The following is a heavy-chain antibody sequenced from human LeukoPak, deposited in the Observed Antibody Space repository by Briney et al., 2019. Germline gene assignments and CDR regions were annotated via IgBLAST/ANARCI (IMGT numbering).Heavy chain of an antibody. CDR2: IKQDGSEK. CDR3: AKDAGGGYFDY. CDR1: GFTFSSYW. V-gene: IGHV3-7*03. J-gene: IGHJ4*02. Sequence: GGSLRLSCAASGFTFSSYWMSWVRQAPGKGLEWVANIKQDGSEKYYVDSVKGRFTISRDNSKNTLYLQMNSLRAEDTAVYYCAKDAGGGYFDYWGQGTLVTVSS. D-gene: IGHD3-16*01.